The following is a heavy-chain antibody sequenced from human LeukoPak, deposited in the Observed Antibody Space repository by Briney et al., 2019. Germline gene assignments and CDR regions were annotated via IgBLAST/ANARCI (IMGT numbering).Heavy chain of an antibody. CDR2: ISSSGSNI. CDR3: ARGQQGKLVVTSPHFDY. D-gene: IGHD3-22*01. CDR1: GFTFSSYE. J-gene: IGHJ4*02. Sequence: GGSLRLSCAASGFTFSSYEMNWVRQAPGKGLEWVSYISSSGSNIYYTDSVKGRITISREKEKNSLYLQMNSLRAEDTAVYYCARGQQGKLVVTSPHFDYWGQGTLVTVSS. V-gene: IGHV3-48*03.